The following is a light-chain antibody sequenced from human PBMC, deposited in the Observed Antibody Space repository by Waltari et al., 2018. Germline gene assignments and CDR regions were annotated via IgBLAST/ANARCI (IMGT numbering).Light chain of an antibody. CDR1: SATIGAGYD. CDR3: QSYDSSLSAWV. J-gene: IGLJ3*02. V-gene: IGLV1-40*01. Sequence: SVLTQPPSVSGAPGQRVPLSCPGTSATIGAGYDETWYQQLPGRAPKILISDNTNRPSGVPDRFSGSKSGTSASLAIAGLQAEDEADYYCQSYDSSLSAWVFGGGTKLTVL. CDR2: DNT.